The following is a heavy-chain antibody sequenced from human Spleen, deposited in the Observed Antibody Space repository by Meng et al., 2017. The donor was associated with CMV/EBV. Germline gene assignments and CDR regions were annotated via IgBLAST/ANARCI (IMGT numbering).Heavy chain of an antibody. D-gene: IGHD6-19*01. Sequence: GESLKISCAASGFTFSSSGMHWARQAPGRGLEWVAFIRYDGSNKYYADSVKGRFTISRDSSKNTLHLQMDDLRAEDTAVYYCAKSKWAVPDPILDFWGQGTLVTVSS. CDR2: IRYDGSNK. CDR3: AKSKWAVPDPILDF. J-gene: IGHJ4*02. V-gene: IGHV3-30*02. CDR1: GFTFSSSG.